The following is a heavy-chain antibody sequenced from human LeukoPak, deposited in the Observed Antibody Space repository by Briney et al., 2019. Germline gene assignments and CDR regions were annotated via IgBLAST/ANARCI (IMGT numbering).Heavy chain of an antibody. CDR3: AGGLDYGDYVGAFDI. D-gene: IGHD4-17*01. J-gene: IGHJ3*02. Sequence: ASVKVSCKASGYTFTSYGISWVRQAPGQGLEWMGWISAYNGNTNYAQKLQGRVTMTTDTSTSTAYMELRSLRSDDTAVYYCAGGLDYGDYVGAFDIWGQGTMVTVSS. CDR2: ISAYNGNT. CDR1: GYTFTSYG. V-gene: IGHV1-18*01.